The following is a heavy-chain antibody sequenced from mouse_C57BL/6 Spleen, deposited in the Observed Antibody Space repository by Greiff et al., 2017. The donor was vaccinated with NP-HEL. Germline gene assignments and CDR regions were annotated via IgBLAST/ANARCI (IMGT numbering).Heavy chain of an antibody. CDR3: ARFYYGSSPYYFDC. V-gene: IGHV5-6*02. CDR1: GFTFSSYG. D-gene: IGHD1-1*01. CDR2: ISSGGSYT. J-gene: IGHJ2*01. Sequence: DVKLVESGGDLVKPGGSLKLSCAASGFTFSSYGMSWVRQTPDKRLEWVATISSGGSYTYYPDSVKGRFTISRDNAKNTLYLQMSSLKSEDTAMYYCARFYYGSSPYYFDCWGQGTTLTVSS.